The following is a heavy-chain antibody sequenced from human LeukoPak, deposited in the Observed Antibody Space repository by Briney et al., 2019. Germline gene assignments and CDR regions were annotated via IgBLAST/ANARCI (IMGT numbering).Heavy chain of an antibody. J-gene: IGHJ4*02. CDR3: ARGERPLDY. Sequence: SETLSLTCAVYGGSFSGCYWSWIRQPPGKGLEWTGEINHSGSTNYNPSLKSRVTISVDTSKNQSSLKLSSVTAADTAVYYCARGERPLDYWGQGTLVTVSS. V-gene: IGHV4-34*01. CDR2: INHSGST. CDR1: GGSFSGCY.